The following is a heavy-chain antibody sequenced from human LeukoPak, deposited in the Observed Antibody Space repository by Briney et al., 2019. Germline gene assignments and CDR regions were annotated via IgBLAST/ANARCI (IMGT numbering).Heavy chain of an antibody. CDR1: GFNFSSYG. CDR3: ARDQNEGYGDYFYYFDY. Sequence: GGSLRLSCAASGFNFSSYGMHWVRQAPGKGLVWVSRINSDGSGTSYADSVNGRFTISRDNAKNTLYLQMNSLRAEDTAVYYCARDQNEGYGDYFYYFDYWGQGTLVTVSS. V-gene: IGHV3-74*01. D-gene: IGHD4-17*01. CDR2: INSDGSGT. J-gene: IGHJ4*02.